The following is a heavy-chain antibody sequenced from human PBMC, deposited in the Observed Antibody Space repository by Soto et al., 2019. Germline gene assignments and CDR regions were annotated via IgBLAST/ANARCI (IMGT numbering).Heavy chain of an antibody. V-gene: IGHV4-39*01. CDR3: ARSGANFNYDFWSGYYTGPHWFDP. D-gene: IGHD3-3*01. Sequence: PSETLSLTCTVSGGSISSSSYYWGWIRQPPGKGLEWIGSIYYSGSTYYNPSLKSRVTISVDTSKNQFSLKLSSVTAADTAVYYCARSGANFNYDFWSGYYTGPHWFDPWGQGTLVTVSS. CDR2: IYYSGST. J-gene: IGHJ5*02. CDR1: GGSISSSSYY.